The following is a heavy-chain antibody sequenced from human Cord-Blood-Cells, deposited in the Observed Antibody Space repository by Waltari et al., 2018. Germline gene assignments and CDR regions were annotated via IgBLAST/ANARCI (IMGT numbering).Heavy chain of an antibody. D-gene: IGHD3-16*02. V-gene: IGHV4-59*08. CDR3: ARYYDYVWGSYRYWYFDL. J-gene: IGHJ2*01. Sequence: QVQLQESGPGLVKPSETLSLTCTVSGGSISSYYWSWIRQPPGQGLEWIGYIYYSGSTNYNPSLKSRVTISVDTSKNQFSLKLSSVTAADTAVYYCARYYDYVWGSYRYWYFDLWGRGTLVTVSS. CDR1: GGSISSYY. CDR2: IYYSGST.